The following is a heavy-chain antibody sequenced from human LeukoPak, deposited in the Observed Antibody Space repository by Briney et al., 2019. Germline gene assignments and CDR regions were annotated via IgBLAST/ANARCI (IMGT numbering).Heavy chain of an antibody. CDR1: GFTFSSYE. Sequence: PGGSLRLSCAASGFTFSSYEMNWVRQAPGKGLEWVAVISYDGSNKYYADSVKGRFTISRDNSKNTLYLQMNSLRAEDTAVYYCARGRGSGSYYNSPGWFDPWGQGTLVTVSS. D-gene: IGHD3-10*01. CDR2: ISYDGSNK. V-gene: IGHV3-30-3*01. CDR3: ARGRGSGSYYNSPGWFDP. J-gene: IGHJ5*02.